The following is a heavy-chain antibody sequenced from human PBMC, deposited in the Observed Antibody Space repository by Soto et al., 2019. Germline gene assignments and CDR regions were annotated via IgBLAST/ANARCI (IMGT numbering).Heavy chain of an antibody. V-gene: IGHV1-69*01. J-gene: IGHJ4*02. CDR2: IIPIFGTA. CDR1: GGTFSSYA. D-gene: IGHD6-6*01. Sequence: QVQLVQSGAAVKKPGSSVQVSCKASGGTFSSYAISWVRQAPGQGLEWMGGIIPIFGTANYAQKFQGRVTITADESTSTAYMELSSLRSEDTAVYYCARVKVGGIAARPHYFDYWGQGTLVTVSS. CDR3: ARVKVGGIAARPHYFDY.